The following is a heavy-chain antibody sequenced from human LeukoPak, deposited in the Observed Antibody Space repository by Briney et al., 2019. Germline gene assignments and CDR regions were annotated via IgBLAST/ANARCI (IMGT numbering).Heavy chain of an antibody. J-gene: IGHJ4*02. Sequence: SETLSLTCAVYGGSFSGYYWSWIRQPPGKGLEWIGEINHSESTNYNPSLKSRVTMSVDTSKNQFSLKLSSVTAADTAVYYCARGKIGSYYFGSWGQGTLVTVSS. V-gene: IGHV4-34*01. CDR3: ARGKIGSYYFGS. D-gene: IGHD1-26*01. CDR1: GGSFSGYY. CDR2: INHSEST.